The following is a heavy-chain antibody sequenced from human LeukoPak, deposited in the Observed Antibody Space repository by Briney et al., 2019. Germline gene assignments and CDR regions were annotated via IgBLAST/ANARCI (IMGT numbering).Heavy chain of an antibody. D-gene: IGHD2-8*02. CDR1: GGSISSGGYY. J-gene: IGHJ4*02. Sequence: SLSLTCTVSGGSISSGGYYWSWIRQHPGKGLEWIGYIYYSGSTYYNPSLKSRVTISVDTSKNQFSLKLSSVTAADTAVYYCARGLVNGYFDYWGQGTLVTVSS. CDR2: IYYSGST. V-gene: IGHV4-31*03. CDR3: ARGLVNGYFDY.